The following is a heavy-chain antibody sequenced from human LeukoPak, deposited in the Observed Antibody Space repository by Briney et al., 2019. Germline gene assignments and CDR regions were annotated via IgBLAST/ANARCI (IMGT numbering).Heavy chain of an antibody. V-gene: IGHV1-18*04. Sequence: ASVKVSLKASGYTFTSYGICWVRQAPGQGLEWMGWINAYNGNTNYAQKLQGRVTMTTDTSTSTAYMELRSLRSDDTAVYYCARVVGQNWFDPWGQGTLVTVSS. J-gene: IGHJ5*02. CDR1: GYTFTSYG. CDR2: INAYNGNT. CDR3: ARVVGQNWFDP.